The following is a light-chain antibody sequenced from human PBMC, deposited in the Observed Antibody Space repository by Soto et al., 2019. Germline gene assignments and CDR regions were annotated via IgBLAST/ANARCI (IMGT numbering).Light chain of an antibody. CDR3: QQYNSF. J-gene: IGKJ1*01. V-gene: IGKV1-5*01. CDR1: QSISTL. Sequence: DIQMTQSPSTLSASVGDRVTITCRASQSISTLLAWYQQKPGQAPKLLIYAASTLESGVPSRFSGSGSGTEFTLTISSLQPDDFATHYCQQYNSFFGQGTKVDIK. CDR2: AAS.